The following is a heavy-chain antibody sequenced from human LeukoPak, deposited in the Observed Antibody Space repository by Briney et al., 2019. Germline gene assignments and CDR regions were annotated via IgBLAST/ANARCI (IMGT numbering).Heavy chain of an antibody. D-gene: IGHD2-2*01. CDR1: GFTVSDYY. V-gene: IGHV3-11*01. Sequence: PGGSLRLSCAASGFTVSDYYMSWVRQAPGKGLGWVSYISSSGSTIYYADSVKGRFTISRDNAKNSLYLQMNSLRAEDTAVYYCARGSYCSSTSCLPSDAFDIWGQGTMVTVPS. CDR2: ISSSGSTI. J-gene: IGHJ3*02. CDR3: ARGSYCSSTSCLPSDAFDI.